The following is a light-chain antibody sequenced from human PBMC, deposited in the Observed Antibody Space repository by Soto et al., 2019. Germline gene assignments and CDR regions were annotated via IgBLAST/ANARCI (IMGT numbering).Light chain of an antibody. V-gene: IGKV1-5*01. J-gene: IGKJ1*01. CDR3: QQYNSYPWT. CDR1: QRISSW. CDR2: DAS. Sequence: DIQMTQSSSTLSASVGDRVTITCRASQRISSWLAWYQQKPGKAPKLLIYDASSLESGVPSRFSGSGSGTEVTLTISSLQPDDFAAYYCQQYNSYPWTFGQGTKVEIK.